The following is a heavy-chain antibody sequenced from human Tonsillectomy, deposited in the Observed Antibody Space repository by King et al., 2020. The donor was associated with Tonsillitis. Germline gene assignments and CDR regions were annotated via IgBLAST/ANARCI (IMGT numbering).Heavy chain of an antibody. CDR3: TTDAYYDSSGYYVDY. Sequence: QLVESGGGLVKPGGSLRLSCAASGFTFSNAWMSWVRQAPGKGLEWVGRIKSKTDGGTTDYAAPVKGRFTISRDDSKNTLYLQMNSLKTEDTAVYYCTTDAYYDSSGYYVDYWGQGTLVTVSS. J-gene: IGHJ4*02. CDR2: IKSKTDGGTT. CDR1: GFTFSNAW. D-gene: IGHD3-22*01. V-gene: IGHV3-15*01.